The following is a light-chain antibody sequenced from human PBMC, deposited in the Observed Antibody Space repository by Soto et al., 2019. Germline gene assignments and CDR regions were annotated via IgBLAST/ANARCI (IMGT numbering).Light chain of an antibody. V-gene: IGLV2-14*01. CDR3: NSYRTISTYV. J-gene: IGLJ1*01. Sequence: QSALTRPASVSGSPGQSITISCTGTTSDIGGYNFVSWYQQHPGKAPKLLIYDVRNRPSGVSNRFSGSKSGNTASLTISGSQAEDEAHYYFNSYRTISTYVFGSGTKVTVL. CDR1: TSDIGGYNF. CDR2: DVR.